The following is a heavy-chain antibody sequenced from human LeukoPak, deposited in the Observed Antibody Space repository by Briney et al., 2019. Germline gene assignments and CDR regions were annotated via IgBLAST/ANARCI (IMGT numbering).Heavy chain of an antibody. J-gene: IGHJ5*02. CDR2: IYYSGNT. D-gene: IGHD3-10*01. Sequence: SETLSLTCTVSGVSISGSNSYWGWIRQPPGKGLEWIGSIYYSGNTYYNASLKSQVSISIDTSKNQFSLRLTSVTAADTAVYYCARRTGSHLPNWFDPWGQGTLVTVSS. V-gene: IGHV4-39*01. CDR1: GVSISGSNSY. CDR3: ARRTGSHLPNWFDP.